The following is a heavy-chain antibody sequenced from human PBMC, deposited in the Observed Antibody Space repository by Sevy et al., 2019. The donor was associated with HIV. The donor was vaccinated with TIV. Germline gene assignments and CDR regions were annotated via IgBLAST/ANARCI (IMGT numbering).Heavy chain of an antibody. CDR2: LSFGCGKI. Sequence: GGSLRLSCAVSGFNFNIYSMSWVRQAPGKGLEWVSTLSFGCGKINYADSVKGRFIISRDDSKNTLYLKMNSLRAEDTAVYFCAREGCTRPHDYWGQGTLVTVS. V-gene: IGHV3-23*01. J-gene: IGHJ4*02. D-gene: IGHD2-8*01. CDR1: GFNFNIYS. CDR3: AREGCTRPHDY.